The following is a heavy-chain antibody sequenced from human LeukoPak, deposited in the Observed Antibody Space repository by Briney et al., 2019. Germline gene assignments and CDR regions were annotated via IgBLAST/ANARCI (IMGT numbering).Heavy chain of an antibody. CDR3: ARDRLGMVYATHWYFDL. D-gene: IGHD2-8*01. J-gene: IGHJ2*01. CDR2: IYYSGST. V-gene: IGHV4-59*12. CDR1: GGSISSYY. Sequence: PSETLSLTCTVSGGSISSYYWSWIRQPPGKGLEWIGYIYYSGSTNYNPSLKSRVTISVDTSKNQFSLKLSSVTAADTAVYYCARDRLGMVYATHWYFDLWGRGTLVTVSS.